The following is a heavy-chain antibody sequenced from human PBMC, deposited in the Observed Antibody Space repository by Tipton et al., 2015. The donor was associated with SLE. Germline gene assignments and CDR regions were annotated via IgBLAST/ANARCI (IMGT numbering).Heavy chain of an antibody. V-gene: IGHV4-59*01. CDR3: VGTGGSFGSLDY. Sequence: TLSLTCTVSGGSISSYYWSWIRQPPGKGLEWIGYIYYSGSTNYNPSLKSRVTISVDTSKNQFSLKLSSVTAADTAVYYCVGTGGSFGSLDYWGQGTLVTVSS. D-gene: IGHD1-26*01. CDR1: GGSISSYY. J-gene: IGHJ4*02. CDR2: IYYSGST.